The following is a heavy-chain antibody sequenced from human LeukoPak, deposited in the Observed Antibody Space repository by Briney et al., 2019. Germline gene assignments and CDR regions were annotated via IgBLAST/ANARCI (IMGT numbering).Heavy chain of an antibody. Sequence: SETLSLTCTVSGGSISNNNYYWGWIRQPPGKGLEWIANIYYGGSTAYNPSLRNRVTISVDTSKNQFSLKVNSVTAADTAVYYCARLPRYCCGTSCPFDYWGKGTLVTVSS. J-gene: IGHJ4*02. CDR3: ARLPRYCCGTSCPFDY. V-gene: IGHV4-39*01. CDR2: IYYGGST. D-gene: IGHD2-2*01. CDR1: GGSISNNNYY.